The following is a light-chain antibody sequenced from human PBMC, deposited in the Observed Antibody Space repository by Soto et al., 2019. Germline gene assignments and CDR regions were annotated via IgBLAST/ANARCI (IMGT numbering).Light chain of an antibody. CDR2: DAS. CDR1: QSVGDY. J-gene: IGKJ2*01. CDR3: QQRGNLYT. V-gene: IGKV3-11*01. Sequence: EIVLTQSPATLSLSLGERATLSCRASQSVGDYLAWYQQQPGQPPRLLISDASNRAAGIPARFRGSGSGTDFTLTISSLEPEDFAVYYCQQRGNLYTFGQGTKLEIK.